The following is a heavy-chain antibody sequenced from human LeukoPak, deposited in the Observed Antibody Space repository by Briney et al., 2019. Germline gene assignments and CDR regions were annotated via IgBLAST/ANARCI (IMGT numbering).Heavy chain of an antibody. V-gene: IGHV3-30*02. CDR2: IRYDGSNE. D-gene: IGHD3-10*01. CDR3: ARDHTPSDYYGSGSYYSLGY. Sequence: GGSLRLSCAASGFTLSNYGMHWVHQAPGKGLEWVAFIRYDGSNEYYADSVKGRFTISRDNSKNTLYLQMNSLRTEDTAVYYCARDHTPSDYYGSGSYYSLGYWGQGTLVTVSS. J-gene: IGHJ4*02. CDR1: GFTLSNYG.